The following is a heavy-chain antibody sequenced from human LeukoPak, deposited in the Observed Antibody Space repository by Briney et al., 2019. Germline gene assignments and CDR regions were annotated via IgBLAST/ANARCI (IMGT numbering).Heavy chain of an antibody. CDR2: IIPILGIA. Sequence: SVKVSCKASGGTFSSYAISWVRQAPGQGLEWMGRIIPILGIANYAQEFQGRVTITADKSTSTAYMELSSLRSEDTAVYYCALKVGATLWYFDLWGRGTLVTVSS. V-gene: IGHV1-69*04. D-gene: IGHD1-26*01. CDR3: ALKVGATLWYFDL. CDR1: GGTFSSYA. J-gene: IGHJ2*01.